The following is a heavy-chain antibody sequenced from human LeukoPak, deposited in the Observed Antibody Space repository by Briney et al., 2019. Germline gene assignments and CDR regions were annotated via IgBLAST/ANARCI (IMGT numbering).Heavy chain of an antibody. Sequence: GESLKNSCKGSGYSFTSCWIGWMRQMPGKGLEWMGIIYPGDSDTRYSPSFQGQVTISADKSISTAYLQWSSLKASDTAMYYCARHDRITLDCWGQGTLVTVSS. CDR2: IYPGDSDT. D-gene: IGHD1-20*01. CDR3: ARHDRITLDC. J-gene: IGHJ4*02. CDR1: GYSFTSCW. V-gene: IGHV5-51*01.